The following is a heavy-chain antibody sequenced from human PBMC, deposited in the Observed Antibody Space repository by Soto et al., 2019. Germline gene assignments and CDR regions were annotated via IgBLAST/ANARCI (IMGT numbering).Heavy chain of an antibody. V-gene: IGHV4-30-2*01. CDR2: IYHSGST. Sequence: PSETLSLTCAVSGGSISSGGYSWSWIRQPPGKGLEWIGYIYHSGSTYYNPSLKSRVTISVDRSKNQFSLKLSSVTAADTAVYNWAGGGGLPRYSGGQGTLVTVSS. J-gene: IGHJ5*01. CDR3: AGGGGLPRYS. D-gene: IGHD1-26*01. CDR1: GGSISSGGYS.